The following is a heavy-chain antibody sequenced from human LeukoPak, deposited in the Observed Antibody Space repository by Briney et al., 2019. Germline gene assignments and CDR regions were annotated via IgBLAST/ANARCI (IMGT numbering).Heavy chain of an antibody. D-gene: IGHD6-6*01. Sequence: PGGSLRLSCAASGFTFSSYAMSWVRQAPGKGLEWVSAISGSGGSTYYADSVKGRFTISRDNSKNSLFLQMNTLRAEDTAVYYCARDPYSSTWSYGMDVWGQGTTVTVSS. V-gene: IGHV3-23*01. CDR3: ARDPYSSTWSYGMDV. CDR2: ISGSGGST. J-gene: IGHJ6*02. CDR1: GFTFSSYA.